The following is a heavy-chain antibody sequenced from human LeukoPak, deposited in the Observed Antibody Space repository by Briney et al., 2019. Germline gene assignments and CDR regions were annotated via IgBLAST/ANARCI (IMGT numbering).Heavy chain of an antibody. Sequence: SETLSLTCTVSGGSISSSSYHWGWIRQPPGKGLEWIGCIYYSGSTYYNPSLKSRVTISVDTSKNQFSLQLSPVTAADTAVYYCAREDDSSGYNDYWGQGTRVIVSS. CDR3: AREDDSSGYNDY. D-gene: IGHD3-22*01. V-gene: IGHV4-39*07. CDR1: GGSISSSSYH. J-gene: IGHJ4*02. CDR2: IYYSGST.